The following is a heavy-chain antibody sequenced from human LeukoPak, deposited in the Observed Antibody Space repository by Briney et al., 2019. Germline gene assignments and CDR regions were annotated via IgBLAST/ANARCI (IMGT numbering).Heavy chain of an antibody. J-gene: IGHJ4*02. CDR3: VRETMTSPGN. Sequence: PGGSLRLSCAASGFTFSSHWMHWVRQAPGKGLVWVSRINGDGSSTSYADSVKGRFTISRDNAKNTLYLQMNSPRAEDTAVYYCVRETMTSPGNWGQGTLVTVSS. D-gene: IGHD4-17*01. V-gene: IGHV3-74*01. CDR1: GFTFSSHW. CDR2: INGDGSST.